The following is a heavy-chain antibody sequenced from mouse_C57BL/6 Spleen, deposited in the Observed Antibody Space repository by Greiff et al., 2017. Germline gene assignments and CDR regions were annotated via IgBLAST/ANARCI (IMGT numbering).Heavy chain of an antibody. CDR2: ISYDGSN. CDR1: GYSITSGYY. J-gene: IGHJ2*01. Sequence: EVQRVESGPGLVKPSQSLSLTCSVTGYSITSGYYWNWIRQFPGNKLEWMGYISYDGSNNYNPSLKNRISITRDTSKNQFFLKLNSVTTEDTATYYCARAQITNYFDYWGQGTTLTVSS. CDR3: ARAQITNYFDY. D-gene: IGHD1-1*01. V-gene: IGHV3-6*01.